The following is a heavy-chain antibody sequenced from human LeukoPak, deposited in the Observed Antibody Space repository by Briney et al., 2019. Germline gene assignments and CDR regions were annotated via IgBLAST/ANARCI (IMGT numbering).Heavy chain of an antibody. Sequence: SETLSLTCAVYGGSFSGYYWSWIRQPPGKGLEWIGEINHSGSTNYNPSLKSRVTISVDTSKNQFSLKLSSVTAADTAVYYCARPPRKYSSSSWFDPWGQGTLVTVSS. CDR1: GGSFSGYY. CDR2: INHSGST. J-gene: IGHJ5*02. D-gene: IGHD6-6*01. V-gene: IGHV4-34*01. CDR3: ARPPRKYSSSSWFDP.